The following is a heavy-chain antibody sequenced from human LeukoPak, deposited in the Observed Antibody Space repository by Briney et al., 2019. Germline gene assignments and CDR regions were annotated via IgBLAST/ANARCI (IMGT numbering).Heavy chain of an antibody. Sequence: GGCLRLSCAASGLIFGNYPMSWVRHTPGKGLEWVSGISAGGDTTYIADSVKGRFTISRDNSKNTLYLQMNNLRVEDTAVYYCAKDRGYWGQGALVTVSS. V-gene: IGHV3-23*01. CDR3: AKDRGY. CDR2: ISAGGDTT. J-gene: IGHJ4*02. CDR1: GLIFGNYP.